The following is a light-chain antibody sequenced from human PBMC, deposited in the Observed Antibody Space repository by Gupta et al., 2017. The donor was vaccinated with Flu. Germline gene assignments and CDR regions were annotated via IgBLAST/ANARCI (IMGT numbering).Light chain of an antibody. J-gene: IGKJ3*01. V-gene: IGKV1-33*01. Sequence: SLSASCVDRGTITCQASHDISNFLNWYQQKPWNAPELLIYDASNWETGVPSRFSASGSGTDFTLTISGLQPEDFATYYCQQYGKMPPSHTFGHGTKVKIK. CDR3: QQYGKMPPSHT. CDR2: DAS. CDR1: HDISNF.